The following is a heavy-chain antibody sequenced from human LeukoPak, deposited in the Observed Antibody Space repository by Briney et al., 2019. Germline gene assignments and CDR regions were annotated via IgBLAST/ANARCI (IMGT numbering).Heavy chain of an antibody. Sequence: GGSLRLSCAASGFTFSSYSMNWVRQAPGKGLEWVSYISSTSSTIYYADSVRGRFTISRDNANNSLYPQMNSLRDEDTAVYYCARDRLLDYWSQGTLVTVSS. D-gene: IGHD3-16*01. CDR3: ARDRLLDY. CDR1: GFTFSSYS. CDR2: ISSTSSTI. J-gene: IGHJ4*02. V-gene: IGHV3-48*02.